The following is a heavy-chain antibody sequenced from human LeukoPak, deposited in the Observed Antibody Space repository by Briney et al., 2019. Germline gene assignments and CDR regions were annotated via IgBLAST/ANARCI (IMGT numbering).Heavy chain of an antibody. Sequence: SETLSLTCTVSGGSISSSSYYWGWIRQPAGKGLEWIGRIYTSGSTNYNPSLKSRVTMSVDTSKNQFSLKLSSVTAADTAVYYCARDKAVPAATRGYYYYYYMDVWGKGTTVTISS. V-gene: IGHV4-61*02. CDR2: IYTSGST. CDR1: GGSISSSSYY. J-gene: IGHJ6*03. CDR3: ARDKAVPAATRGYYYYYYMDV. D-gene: IGHD2-2*01.